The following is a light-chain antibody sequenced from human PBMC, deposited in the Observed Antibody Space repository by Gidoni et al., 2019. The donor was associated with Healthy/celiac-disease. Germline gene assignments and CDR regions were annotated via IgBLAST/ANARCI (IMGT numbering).Light chain of an antibody. Sequence: DIQMTQSPSSLSASGGDRVTITCRASQGISNYLAWYQQKPGKVPKLLIYAASPLQSGVPSRFSGSGSGTDFTLTISSLQPEDVATYYCQKYNSAPSWTFGQGTKVEIK. V-gene: IGKV1-27*01. CDR3: QKYNSAPSWT. CDR2: AAS. J-gene: IGKJ1*01. CDR1: QGISNY.